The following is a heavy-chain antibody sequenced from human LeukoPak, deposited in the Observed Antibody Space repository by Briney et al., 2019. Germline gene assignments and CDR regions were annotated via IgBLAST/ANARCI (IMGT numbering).Heavy chain of an antibody. CDR2: IYYSGST. J-gene: IGHJ4*02. CDR1: GGSISSYY. CDR3: ARAYYDYVWGS. V-gene: IGHV4-59*01. Sequence: SETLSLTCTVSGGSISSYYWSWIRQPPGKGLEWIGYIYYSGSTNYSPSLKSRVTISVDTSKNQFSLKLSSVTAADTAVYYCARAYYDYVWGSWGQGTLVTVSS. D-gene: IGHD3-16*01.